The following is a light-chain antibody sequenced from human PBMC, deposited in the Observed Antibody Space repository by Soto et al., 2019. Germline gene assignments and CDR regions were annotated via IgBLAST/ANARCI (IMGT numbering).Light chain of an antibody. Sequence: DIQMTQSPFSLSAYVGDRVTITCRASQSVSNYLNWYQQRPGKAPKLLIYAASNLQSGVPSRFSGSRSGTDFTLTVSSLQPEDFATYYCQQSYSAPRSFGQGTKLEIK. V-gene: IGKV1-39*01. CDR2: AAS. CDR1: QSVSNY. J-gene: IGKJ2*01. CDR3: QQSYSAPRS.